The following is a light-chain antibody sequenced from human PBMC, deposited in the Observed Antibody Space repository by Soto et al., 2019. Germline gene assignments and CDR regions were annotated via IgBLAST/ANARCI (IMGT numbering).Light chain of an antibody. CDR2: STS. Sequence: EIVLTQSPGTLSLFPGERATLSCRASQSVNNNYLGWYQQKPGQAPRLLIYSTSSRSTGIPDRFSGSGSGTDFPLTISRLEPEDFAVYYCQQYGGSVTFGGGTKVEIK. CDR1: QSVNNNY. CDR3: QQYGGSVT. V-gene: IGKV3-20*01. J-gene: IGKJ4*01.